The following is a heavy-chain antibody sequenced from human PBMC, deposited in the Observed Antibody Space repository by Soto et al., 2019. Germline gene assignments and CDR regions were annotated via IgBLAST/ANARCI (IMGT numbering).Heavy chain of an antibody. V-gene: IGHV4-61*01. CDR3: ARGGYGSGSYYNPIDY. Sequence: SETLSLTCTVSGGSVSSGSYYWSWIRQPPGKGLEWIGYIYYSGSTNYNPSLKSRVTISVDTSKNQFSLKLSSVTAADTAVYYCARGGYGSGSYYNPIDYWGQGTLVTVS. CDR2: IYYSGST. CDR1: GGSVSSGSYY. J-gene: IGHJ4*02. D-gene: IGHD3-10*01.